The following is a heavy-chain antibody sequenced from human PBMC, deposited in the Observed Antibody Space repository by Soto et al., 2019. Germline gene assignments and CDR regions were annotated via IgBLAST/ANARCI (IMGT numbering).Heavy chain of an antibody. CDR1: GFTFDDYA. Sequence: GGSLRLSCAASGFTFDDYAMHWARQAPGKGLEWVSGISWNSGSIGYADSVKGRFTISRDNAKNSLYLQMNSLRAEDTALYYCAKDIRGYYYYYGMDVWGQGTTVTVS. CDR3: AKDIRGYYYYYGMDV. J-gene: IGHJ6*02. V-gene: IGHV3-9*01. CDR2: ISWNSGSI.